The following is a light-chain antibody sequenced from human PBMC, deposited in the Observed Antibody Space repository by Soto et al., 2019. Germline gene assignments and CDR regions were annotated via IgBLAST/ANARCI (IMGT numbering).Light chain of an antibody. CDR1: SSNIGAGYD. V-gene: IGLV1-40*01. Sequence: QSVLRHPPSVSGAPGQRVTISCTRSSSNIGAGYDLHWYQQLPGTAPKLLIYVNSNRPSGVPDRLSGSKSGTSASLAITGLQAEDEADYYCQSYDSSLSGSYVFGTGTKVNVL. CDR2: VNS. CDR3: QSYDSSLSGSYV. J-gene: IGLJ1*01.